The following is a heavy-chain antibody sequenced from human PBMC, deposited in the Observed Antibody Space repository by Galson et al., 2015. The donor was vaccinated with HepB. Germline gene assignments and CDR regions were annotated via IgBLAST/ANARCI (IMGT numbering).Heavy chain of an antibody. CDR3: ARVRSSPEPLYGMDV. D-gene: IGHD1-14*01. CDR2: ISSSSSYI. J-gene: IGHJ6*02. CDR1: GFTFSSYS. V-gene: IGHV3-21*01. Sequence: SLRLSCAASGFTFSSYSMNWVRQAPGKGLEWVSSISSSSSYIYYADSVKGRFTISRDNAKNSLYLQMNSLRAEDTAVYYCARVRSSPEPLYGMDVWGQGTTVTVSS.